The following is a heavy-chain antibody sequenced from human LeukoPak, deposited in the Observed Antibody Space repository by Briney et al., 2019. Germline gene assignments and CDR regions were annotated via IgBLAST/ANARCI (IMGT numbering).Heavy chain of an antibody. CDR1: GFTFSSYE. CDR2: ISSSGSTI. CDR3: ARAKGCRDTYCGGDCYSNHFDY. D-gene: IGHD2-21*02. V-gene: IGHV3-48*03. Sequence: PGGSLRLSCAASGFTFSSYEMNWVRQAPGKGLEWVSYISSSGSTIYYADSVKGRFTISGDNAKNSLYLQMNSLRAEDTAVYYCARAKGCRDTYCGGDCYSNHFDYWGQGTLVTVSS. J-gene: IGHJ4*02.